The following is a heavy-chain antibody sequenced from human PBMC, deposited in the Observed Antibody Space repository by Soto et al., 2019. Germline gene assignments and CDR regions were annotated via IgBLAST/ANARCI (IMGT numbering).Heavy chain of an antibody. D-gene: IGHD3-3*01. V-gene: IGHV3-33*01. CDR3: ARGFDDFWSGYSDY. CDR2: IWYDGSNK. Sequence: QVQLVESGGGVVQPGRSLRLSCAASGFTFSSYGMHWVRQAPGKGLEWVAVIWYDGSNKYYADSVKGRFTISRDNSKNTLYLQMNSLRAEDTAVYYCARGFDDFWSGYSDYWGQGTLVTVSS. CDR1: GFTFSSYG. J-gene: IGHJ4*02.